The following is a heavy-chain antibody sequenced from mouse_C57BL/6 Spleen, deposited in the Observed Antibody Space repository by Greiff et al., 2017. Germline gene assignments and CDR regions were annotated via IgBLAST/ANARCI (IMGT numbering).Heavy chain of an antibody. CDR2: ISSGSSTI. CDR3: ARGGIYYGNYFAY. D-gene: IGHD2-1*01. CDR1: GFTFSDYG. J-gene: IGHJ3*01. V-gene: IGHV5-17*01. Sequence: DVQLVESGGGLVKPGGSLKLSCAASGFTFSDYGMHWVRQAPEKGLEWVAYISSGSSTIYYADTVKGRFTISRDNAKNTLFLQMTSLRSEDTAMYYCARGGIYYGNYFAYWGQGTLVTVSA.